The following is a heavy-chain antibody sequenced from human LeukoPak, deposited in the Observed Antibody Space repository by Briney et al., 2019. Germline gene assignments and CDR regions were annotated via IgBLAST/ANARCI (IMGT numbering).Heavy chain of an antibody. V-gene: IGHV4-59*12. CDR2: IYYSGST. Sequence: SETLSLTCTVSGGSISSYYWSWIRQPPGKGLEWIGYIYYSGSTNYNPSLKSRVTISVDRSKNQFSLKLSSVTAADTAVYYCARTSIAGRGGYFDYWGQGTLVTVSS. D-gene: IGHD6-6*01. CDR3: ARTSIAGRGGYFDY. CDR1: GGSISSYY. J-gene: IGHJ4*02.